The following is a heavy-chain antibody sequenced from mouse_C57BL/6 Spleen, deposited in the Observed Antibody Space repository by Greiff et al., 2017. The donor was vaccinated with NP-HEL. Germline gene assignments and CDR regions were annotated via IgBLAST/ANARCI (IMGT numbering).Heavy chain of an antibody. Sequence: QVQLKQPGAELVMPGASVKLSCKASGYTFTSYWMHWVKQRPGQGLEWIGEIDPSDSYTNYNQKFKGKSTLTVDKSSSTAYMQLSSLTSEDSAVYYCARSRLWENYFDYWGQGTTLTVSS. D-gene: IGHD1-1*02. J-gene: IGHJ2*01. V-gene: IGHV1-69*01. CDR3: ARSRLWENYFDY. CDR1: GYTFTSYW. CDR2: IDPSDSYT.